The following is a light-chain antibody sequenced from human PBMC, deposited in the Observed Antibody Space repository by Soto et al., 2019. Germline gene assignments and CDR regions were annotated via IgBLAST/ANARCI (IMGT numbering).Light chain of an antibody. Sequence: LTQPPSASGTPGQRVTISCSGSSSNIGSNTVNWYQQLPGTAPKLLIYSNNQRPSGVPDRFSGSKSGTSASLAISGLQSEDEADYYCAAWDDSLNGVVFGGGTKVTVL. J-gene: IGLJ2*01. CDR3: AAWDDSLNGVV. V-gene: IGLV1-44*01. CDR2: SNN. CDR1: SSNIGSNT.